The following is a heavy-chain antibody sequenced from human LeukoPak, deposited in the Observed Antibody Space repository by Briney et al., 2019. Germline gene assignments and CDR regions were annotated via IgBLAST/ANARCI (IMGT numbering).Heavy chain of an antibody. CDR1: GFPFRSYA. CDR3: AKDVGYYDSSGFGQSYYFDY. V-gene: IGHV3-23*01. CDR2: ISGSGGST. J-gene: IGHJ4*02. D-gene: IGHD3-22*01. Sequence: PRGSLSLSCAAPGFPFRSYAMSWVGQAPGRGLGWVSVISGSGGSTYYADSVKGRFTISRDNSKNTLYLQMNSLRAEDTAVYYCAKDVGYYDSSGFGQSYYFDYWGQGTLVTVSS.